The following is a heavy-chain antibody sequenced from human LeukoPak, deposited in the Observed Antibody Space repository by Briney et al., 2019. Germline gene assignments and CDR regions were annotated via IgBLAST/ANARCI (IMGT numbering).Heavy chain of an antibody. D-gene: IGHD4/OR15-4a*01. CDR2: INPNSGGT. V-gene: IGHV1-2*02. CDR3: ARAFNYALPGAYYIGY. Sequence: ASVKVSCKASGYTFTGYYIHWVRQAPGQGLEWMGWINPNSGGTNYAQKFQGRVTMTRDTSINTAFMDLSRVKYDDTAVYYCARAFNYALPGAYYIGYWGQGTLVTVSS. CDR1: GYTFTGYY. J-gene: IGHJ4*02.